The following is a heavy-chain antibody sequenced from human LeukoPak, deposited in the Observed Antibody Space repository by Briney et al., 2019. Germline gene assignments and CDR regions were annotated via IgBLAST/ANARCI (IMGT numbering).Heavy chain of an antibody. CDR2: IYYSGST. CDR1: GGSISSSSYY. D-gene: IGHD3-10*01. V-gene: IGHV4-39*07. J-gene: IGHJ6*02. Sequence: PSETLSLTCTVSGGSISSSSYYWGWIRQPPGKGLEWIGSIYYSGSTYYNPSLKSRVTISVDTSKNQFSLKLSSVTAADTAVYYCARVGRSGSYLHIRYYYYGMDVWGQGTTVTVSS. CDR3: ARVGRSGSYLHIRYYYYGMDV.